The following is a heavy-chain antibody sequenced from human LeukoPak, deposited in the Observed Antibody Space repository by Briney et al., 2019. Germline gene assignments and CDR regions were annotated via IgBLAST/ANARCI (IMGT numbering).Heavy chain of an antibody. CDR3: ARHRLPYDSSGYPDY. J-gene: IGHJ4*02. CDR2: INPSGTT. CDR1: GGSSSAYW. V-gene: IGHV4-34*01. Sequence: SETLSLTCAVYGGSSSAYWWSWIRHPPGKGLEWMGEINPSGTTNYNPSLKGRVTISLDTSKNHFSLNLSSVTAADTAVYYCARHRLPYDSSGYPDYWGQGTLVTVSS. D-gene: IGHD3-22*01.